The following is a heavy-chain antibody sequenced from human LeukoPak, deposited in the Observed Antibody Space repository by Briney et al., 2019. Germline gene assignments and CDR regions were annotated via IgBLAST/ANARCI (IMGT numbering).Heavy chain of an antibody. Sequence: SETLSLTCAVYGGSFSGYYWSWIRQPPGKGLEWIGEINHSGSTNYNPSLKSRVTISVDTSKNQFSLKLSSVTAADTAVYYCAREGTGRDTMVRGVYDYWGQGTLVTVSS. D-gene: IGHD3-10*01. CDR2: INHSGST. CDR3: AREGTGRDTMVRGVYDY. CDR1: GGSFSGYY. V-gene: IGHV4-34*01. J-gene: IGHJ4*02.